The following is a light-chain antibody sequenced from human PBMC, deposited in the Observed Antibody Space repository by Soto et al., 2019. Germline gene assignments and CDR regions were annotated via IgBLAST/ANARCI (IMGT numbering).Light chain of an antibody. CDR2: FTS. CDR1: QSVSSN. J-gene: IGKJ1*01. CDR3: QQYKNWPPA. V-gene: IGKV3-15*01. Sequence: EVVMTQSPATLSVSPGERASLSCRASQSVSSNLAWYQQKPGQAPRLLIYFTSTRATGLPARFSGSGSGTEVALTIGSRESEDFALYYGQQYKNWPPAFGQGTKVEIK.